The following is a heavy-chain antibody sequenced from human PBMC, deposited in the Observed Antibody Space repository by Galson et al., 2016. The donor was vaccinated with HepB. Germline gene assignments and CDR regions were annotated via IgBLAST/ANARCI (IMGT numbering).Heavy chain of an antibody. CDR2: ISTYNGNT. CDR1: GYTFTSFG. V-gene: IGHV1-18*01. J-gene: IGHJ5*02. Sequence: SVKVSCKASGYTFTSFGITWVRQAPGQGLEWMGWISTYNGNTNYAQKAQGRVTMTTDTSTSTAYMELRSLRSYDTAVYYCARGGELRYFDWSVVWFDPWGQGTLVTVSS. D-gene: IGHD3-9*01. CDR3: ARGGELRYFDWSVVWFDP.